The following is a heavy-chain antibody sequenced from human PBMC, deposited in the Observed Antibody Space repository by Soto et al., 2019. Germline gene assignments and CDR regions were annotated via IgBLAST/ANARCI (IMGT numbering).Heavy chain of an antibody. CDR1: GGSISSYY. CDR2: IYYSGST. CDR3: ASGEGGQQLPKRAFEI. V-gene: IGHV4-59*01. Sequence: QVQLQESGPGLVKPSETLSLTCTVSGGSISSYYWSWIRQPPGKGLEWIGYIYYSGSTNYNPSLKTRVTMSVDTSKSQFSLMLGSVNAADTAVYYCASGEGGQQLPKRAFEIWGQGTMVTVSS. J-gene: IGHJ3*02. D-gene: IGHD6-13*01.